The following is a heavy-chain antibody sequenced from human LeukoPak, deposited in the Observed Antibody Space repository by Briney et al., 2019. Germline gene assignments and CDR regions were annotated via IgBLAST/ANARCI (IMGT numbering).Heavy chain of an antibody. V-gene: IGHV5-51*01. CDR3: ARFHATWYGDT. CDR1: GYNFATYW. D-gene: IGHD6-13*01. J-gene: IGHJ4*02. Sequence: GESLKISCQGSGYNFATYWIVWVRQMPGKGLEWMGIIYPGNSHTSYSPSFQGQVTISADTSISTAYLHWSSLQSSDTAMYYCARFHATWYGDTWGQGTLVTVSS. CDR2: IYPGNSHT.